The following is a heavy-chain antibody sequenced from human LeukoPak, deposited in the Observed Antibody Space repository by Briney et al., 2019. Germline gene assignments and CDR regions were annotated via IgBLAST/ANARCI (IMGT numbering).Heavy chain of an antibody. D-gene: IGHD3-3*01. J-gene: IGHJ6*03. CDR3: AIMLNYDFWSGPTYYMDV. Sequence: PSETLSLTCTVSGDSISHYYWTWFRQPPRKGLEWIGCVYYSGSTNYNPSPNSRVTISVDKSKNHFSLKLSSVTAADTAVYYCAIMLNYDFWSGPTYYMDVWGKGTTVTVSS. CDR2: VYYSGST. CDR1: GDSISHYY. V-gene: IGHV4-59*01.